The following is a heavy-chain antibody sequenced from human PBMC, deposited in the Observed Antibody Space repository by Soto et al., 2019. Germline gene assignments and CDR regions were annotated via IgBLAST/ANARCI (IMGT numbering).Heavy chain of an antibody. V-gene: IGHV3-33*01. Sequence: GGSLRLSCAASGFTFSSYGMHWVRQAPGKGLEWVAVIWYDGSNKYYADSVKGRFTISRDNSKNTLYLQMNSLRAEDTAVYYCARGIRIAVAGNTLGYWGQGTLVTVS. CDR1: GFTFSSYG. CDR2: IWYDGSNK. D-gene: IGHD6-19*01. CDR3: ARGIRIAVAGNTLGY. J-gene: IGHJ4*02.